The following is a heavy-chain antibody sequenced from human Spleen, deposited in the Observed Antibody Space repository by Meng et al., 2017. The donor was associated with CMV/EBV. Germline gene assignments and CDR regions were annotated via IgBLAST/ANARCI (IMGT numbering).Heavy chain of an antibody. D-gene: IGHD6-19*01. J-gene: IGHJ4*02. CDR2: IYTSGST. Sequence: QVQLQESGPGLVKPSETLSLTCTVSGGSISSYYWSWIRQPAGKGLEWIGRIYTSGSTNYNPSLKSRVTMSVDKSKNQFSLKLSSVTAADTAVYYCASFPPPGKQWLVTDYWGQGTLVTVSS. V-gene: IGHV4-4*07. CDR3: ASFPPPGKQWLVTDY. CDR1: GGSISSYY.